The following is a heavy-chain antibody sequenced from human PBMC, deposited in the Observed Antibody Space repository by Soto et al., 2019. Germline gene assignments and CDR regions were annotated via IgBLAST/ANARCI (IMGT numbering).Heavy chain of an antibody. J-gene: IGHJ4*02. Sequence: QVQLQESGPGLVKASQTLSLTCTLSGASVSSAEHYWSWIRQPPGKGLVWIGYTYYSGGSYYNASLQRRFRISVGTSQNQFSLKLTSVTAADTAVYYCAPLRGYDPAGAADKWGPGILVSVSS. CDR1: GASVSSAEHY. CDR2: TYYSGGS. V-gene: IGHV4-30-4*01. D-gene: IGHD5-12*01. CDR3: APLRGYDPAGAADK.